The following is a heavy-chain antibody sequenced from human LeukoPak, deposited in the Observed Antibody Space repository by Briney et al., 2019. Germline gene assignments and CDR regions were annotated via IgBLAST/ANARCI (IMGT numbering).Heavy chain of an antibody. CDR3: ARDKVVRGSAFGSGWFDP. J-gene: IGHJ5*02. D-gene: IGHD3-10*01. CDR1: GFTFSSYW. CDR2: IKQDGSEK. Sequence: GGSLRLSCAASGFTFSSYWMSWVRQAPGKGLEWVANIKQDGSEKYYVDSVKGRFTISRDNAKNSLYLQMNNLRAEDTAVYYCARDKVVRGSAFGSGWFDPWGQGTLVIVSS. V-gene: IGHV3-7*01.